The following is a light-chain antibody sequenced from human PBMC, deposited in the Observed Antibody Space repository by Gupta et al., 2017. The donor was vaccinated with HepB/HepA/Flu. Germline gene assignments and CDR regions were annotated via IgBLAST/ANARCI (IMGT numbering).Light chain of an antibody. CDR2: KVS. V-gene: IGKV2-30*02. CDR1: QSLVHSDGNTY. Sequence: DVVMTQSPLSLPVTLGQSASISCNSGQSLVHSDGNTYFTWFQQRPGQSPRRLIYKVSNRDSGVPDRFSGSRSGTDFTLRISRVEAEDVGFYYCMQGAHWPFTFGQGTRLEIK. J-gene: IGKJ5*01. CDR3: MQGAHWPFT.